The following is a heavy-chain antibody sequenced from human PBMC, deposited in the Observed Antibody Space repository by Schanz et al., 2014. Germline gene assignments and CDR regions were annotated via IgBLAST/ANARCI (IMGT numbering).Heavy chain of an antibody. CDR3: ARAAADFLAGYYLDP. CDR2: TIPMINEA. D-gene: IGHD3-9*01. J-gene: IGHJ5*02. CDR1: GGTFSNHG. V-gene: IGHV1-69*04. Sequence: QLQLVQSGPEVAEPGSSVKVSCKTSGGTFSNHGITWVRQAPGQGFEWIGRTIPMINEAKYANNFRSRVSRTADKSTSTAYTVLSGLPPEDTAPYYCARAAADFLAGYYLDPWGQGTLVVVSS.